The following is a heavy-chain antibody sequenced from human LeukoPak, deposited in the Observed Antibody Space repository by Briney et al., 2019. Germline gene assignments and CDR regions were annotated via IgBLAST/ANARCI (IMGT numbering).Heavy chain of an antibody. CDR3: ARHGAAASSSRDAFDI. CDR1: GGSISSYY. Sequence: SETLSLTCTVSGGSISSYYWSWIRQPPGKGLEWIGYIYYSGSTNYNPSLKSRVTISVDTSKNQFSLKLSSVTAADTAVYYCARHGAAASSSRDAFDIWGQGTMVTVSS. CDR2: IYYSGST. V-gene: IGHV4-59*08. D-gene: IGHD6-13*01. J-gene: IGHJ3*02.